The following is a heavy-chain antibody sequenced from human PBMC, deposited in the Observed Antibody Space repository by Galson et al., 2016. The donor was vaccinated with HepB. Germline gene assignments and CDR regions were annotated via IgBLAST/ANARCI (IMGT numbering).Heavy chain of an antibody. CDR2: IYTEGNT. V-gene: IGHV4-4*07. CDR3: ARDSGSGWALGPQYYYYGVDV. Sequence: SETLSLTCSVSGGAIRNYYWSWIRQSAGKGLEWIGRIYTEGNTDYNPSLKSRVSMSVDMSRNQISLKLSSVTVADTAVYYCARDSGSGWALGPQYYYYGVDVWGQGTTVTVAS. D-gene: IGHD6-19*01. J-gene: IGHJ6*02. CDR1: GGAIRNYY.